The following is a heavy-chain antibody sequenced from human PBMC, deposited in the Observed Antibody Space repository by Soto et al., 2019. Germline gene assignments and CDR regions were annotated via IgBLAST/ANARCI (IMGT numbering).Heavy chain of an antibody. CDR3: ARDSRLWGSTDWKRENLFDI. CDR1: GGNFNNYP. V-gene: IGHV1-69*18. CDR2: IIPIFGTP. D-gene: IGHD3-16*01. J-gene: IGHJ3*02. Sequence: QVPLEQSGADVKRPGSSVKVSCKNSGGNFNNYPISWVRQAPGHRLEWMGKIIPIFGTPDYAQKFQGRVTINAAEATTTVNMELRSLKSDDSAVYYCARDSRLWGSTDWKRENLFDIWGQGTMVTVSS.